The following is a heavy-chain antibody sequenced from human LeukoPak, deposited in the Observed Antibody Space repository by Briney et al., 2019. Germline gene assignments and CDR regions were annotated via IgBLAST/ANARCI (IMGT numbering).Heavy chain of an antibody. D-gene: IGHD3-10*01. Sequence: GGSLRLSCAASGFTFSSYSMNWVRQAPGKGLEWVSYISSSSSTIYYADSVKGRFTISRDNAKNSLCLQMNSLRAEDTAVYYCARVKLPPLLWFGESPLDYWGQGTLVTVSS. CDR3: ARVKLPPLLWFGESPLDY. CDR2: ISSSSSTI. V-gene: IGHV3-48*01. J-gene: IGHJ4*02. CDR1: GFTFSSYS.